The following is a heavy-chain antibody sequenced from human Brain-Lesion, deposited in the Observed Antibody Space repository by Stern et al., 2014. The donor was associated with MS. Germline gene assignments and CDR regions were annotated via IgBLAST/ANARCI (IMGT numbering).Heavy chain of an antibody. CDR3: ARDITGSSAYFAY. V-gene: IGHV3-9*01. J-gene: IGHJ4*02. D-gene: IGHD1-14*01. CDR1: GFTFDDYA. CDR2: ISWNSGTI. Sequence: EVQLLDSGGDLVQPGRSLRLSCAAFGFTFDDYAMHWVRQAPGKGLEWVAGISWNSGTIGYADSVKGRFTTSRDNAYSSLYLQMNSLRPEDTALYYCARDITGSSAYFAYWGQGTLVTVSS.